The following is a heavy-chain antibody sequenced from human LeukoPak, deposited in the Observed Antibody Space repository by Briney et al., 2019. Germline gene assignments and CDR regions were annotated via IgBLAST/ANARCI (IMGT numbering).Heavy chain of an antibody. CDR1: GFSVSTNY. CDR2: IYSGGTT. CDR3: ARGGYSSSWFWVY. Sequence: PGGSLRLSCAASGFSVSTNYMTWVRQAPGTGLEWVSVIYSGGTTYYADSVKGRFTISRDNAKNSLYLQMNSLRAEDTAVYYCARGGYSSSWFWVYWGQGTLVTVSS. D-gene: IGHD6-13*01. V-gene: IGHV3-53*01. J-gene: IGHJ4*02.